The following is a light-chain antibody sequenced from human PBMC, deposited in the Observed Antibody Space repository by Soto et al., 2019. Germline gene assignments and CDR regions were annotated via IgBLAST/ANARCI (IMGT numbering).Light chain of an antibody. CDR1: QSVRNNY. Sequence: EVVLTQSPDTLSLSAGEGATLSCRASQSVRNNYLSWYQHKPGQAPRLLIYGASTRATGIPERFSGSRSGTDFTLIISRLEPEDFAVYYCQQYGSSPYTFGQGTKLEIK. CDR2: GAS. V-gene: IGKV3-20*01. J-gene: IGKJ2*01. CDR3: QQYGSSPYT.